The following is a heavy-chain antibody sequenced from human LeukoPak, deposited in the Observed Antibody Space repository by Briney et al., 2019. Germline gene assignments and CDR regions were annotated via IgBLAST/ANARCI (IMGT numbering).Heavy chain of an antibody. J-gene: IGHJ4*02. Sequence: GGSLRLSCAASGFTFSNYLMTWVRQAPGKGLEWVADIKADGSEKYYVDSVKGRFTILRDNAKNSLYLQMNSLRAEDTAVYYCVTNFDPDVDWGQGTLVTVSS. CDR3: VTNFDPDVD. V-gene: IGHV3-7*01. CDR1: GFTFSNYL. D-gene: IGHD3-9*01. CDR2: IKADGSEK.